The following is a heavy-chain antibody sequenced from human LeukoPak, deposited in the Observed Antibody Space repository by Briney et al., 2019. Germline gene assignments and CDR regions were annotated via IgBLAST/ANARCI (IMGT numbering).Heavy chain of an antibody. J-gene: IGHJ6*02. D-gene: IGHD3-3*01. V-gene: IGHV3-30*04. Sequence: GGSLRLSCAASGFTFSAYAMHWVRQAPGKGLEWVAIISYDGNDYNYADSVKSRFTISRDNSKNTLYLQMNTLRPEDTAIYYCAHPRGPLWSGYKYERYYFNAMDVWGQGTTVTVSS. CDR3: AHPRGPLWSGYKYERYYFNAMDV. CDR1: GFTFSAYA. CDR2: ISYDGNDY.